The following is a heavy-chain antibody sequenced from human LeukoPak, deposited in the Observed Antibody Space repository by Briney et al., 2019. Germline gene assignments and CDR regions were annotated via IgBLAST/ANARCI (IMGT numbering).Heavy chain of an antibody. V-gene: IGHV3-23*01. D-gene: IGHD5-18*01. CDR1: GFTFSSYA. CDR3: VNGDTAMN. Sequence: TGGSLRLSCAASGFTFSSYAMSWVRQAPGEGLEWVSGISASGAATYYADSVKGRFTISRDNSKNTLYLQLNSLRVNDTAVYYCVNGDTAMNWGQGTLVPVSS. J-gene: IGHJ4*02. CDR2: ISASGAAT.